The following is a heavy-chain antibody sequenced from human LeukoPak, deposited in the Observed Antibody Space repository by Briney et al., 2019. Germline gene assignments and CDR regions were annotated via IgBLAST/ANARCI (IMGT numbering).Heavy chain of an antibody. CDR2: IYYSGST. CDR1: GGSISSYY. D-gene: IGHD3-3*01. V-gene: IGHV4-59*01. J-gene: IGHJ4*02. Sequence: SETLSLTCTVSGGSISSYYWSWIRQPPGKGLEWIGYIYYSGSTNYNPSLKSRVTISVDTSKNQLSLKLSSVTAADTAVYYCARAPMGGYYIYFDYWGQGTLVTVSS. CDR3: ARAPMGGYYIYFDY.